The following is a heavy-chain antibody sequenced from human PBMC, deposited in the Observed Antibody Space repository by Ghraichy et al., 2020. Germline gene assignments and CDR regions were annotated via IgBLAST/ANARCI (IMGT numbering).Heavy chain of an antibody. CDR2: ISGDGTST. D-gene: IGHD3-3*01. CDR1: GFTFSNYW. V-gene: IGHV3-74*01. J-gene: IGHJ4*02. CDR3: TRKGPAILRFLEWEYFDFYY. Sequence: GGSLRLSCAASGFTFSNYWMHWVRQAPGKGLVWVSRISGDGTSTNYADSVKGRFTTSRDTAKDTLYLQMDNLRAEDAGMYYCTRKGPAILRFLEWEYFDFYYWGQGTLVTVCS.